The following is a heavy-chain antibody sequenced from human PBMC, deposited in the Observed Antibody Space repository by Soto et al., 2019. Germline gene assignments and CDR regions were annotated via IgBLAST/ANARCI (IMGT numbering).Heavy chain of an antibody. Sequence: GGSLRLSCAASGFTFRTYWMHWVRQAPGEGLVWVSRIKGDGSSTSSADSVEGRFTISRDNAKNTVYLHMNSLRADDTAVYYCARGAFHNYYVDSWGQGTLVTVSS. CDR2: IKGDGSST. CDR3: ARGAFHNYYVDS. D-gene: IGHD3-3*02. CDR1: GFTFRTYW. V-gene: IGHV3-74*01. J-gene: IGHJ4*02.